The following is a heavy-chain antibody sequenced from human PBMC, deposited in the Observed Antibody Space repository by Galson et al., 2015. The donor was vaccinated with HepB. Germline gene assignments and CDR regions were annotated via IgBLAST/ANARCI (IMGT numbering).Heavy chain of an antibody. Sequence: SLRLSCAASGFSFSSYGMHWVRQAPGKGLEWVAVIWYDGSNKYYVDSVKGRFTISRDNSKNTLYLLMNSLRVEDTAVYYCARDGAFTIFGPPRIGYYYMDVWGKGTTVTVSS. CDR1: GFSFSSYG. D-gene: IGHD3-3*01. V-gene: IGHV3-33*01. CDR3: ARDGAFTIFGPPRIGYYYMDV. CDR2: IWYDGSNK. J-gene: IGHJ6*03.